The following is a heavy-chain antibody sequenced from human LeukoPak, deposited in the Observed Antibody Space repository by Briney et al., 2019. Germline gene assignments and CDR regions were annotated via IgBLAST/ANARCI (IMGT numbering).Heavy chain of an antibody. J-gene: IGHJ5*02. D-gene: IGHD3-10*01. V-gene: IGHV3-23*01. CDR2: ISGSGGST. CDR3: VKDHNYYGSGSYGKDNWFDP. CDR1: GFTFSSSA. Sequence: GGSLRLSCAASGFTFSSSAMSWVRQAPGKGLEWVSAISGSGGSTYYADSVKGRFTISRDNSKNTLYLQMNSLRAEDTAVYYCVKDHNYYGSGSYGKDNWFDPWGQGTLVTVSS.